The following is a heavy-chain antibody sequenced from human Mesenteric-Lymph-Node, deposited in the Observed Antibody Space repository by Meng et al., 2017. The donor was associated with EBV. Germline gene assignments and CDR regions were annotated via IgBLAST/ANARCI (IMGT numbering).Heavy chain of an antibody. CDR3: ARHGYSNYLNWFDS. V-gene: IGHV4-39*01. D-gene: IGHD4-11*01. Sequence: LQVQACARGLGSPSGPLSLTCPVSGGSISNGNYYWGWLRQPPGKGREWIGSIHYTETNYRSPSLKSRVTIFVDTSKNQLSLKLTSVTAADTAVYYCARHGYSNYLNWFDSWGQGTLVTVSS. J-gene: IGHJ5*01. CDR2: IHYTETN. CDR1: GGSISNGNYY.